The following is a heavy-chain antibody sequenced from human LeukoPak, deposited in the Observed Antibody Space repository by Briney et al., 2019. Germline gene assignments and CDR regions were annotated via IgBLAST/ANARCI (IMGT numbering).Heavy chain of an antibody. CDR3: ARHGHCTNGVCYSNYYYYMDV. J-gene: IGHJ6*03. D-gene: IGHD2-8*01. CDR1: GYSFTSYW. CDR2: IYPDDSDT. Sequence: GESLKISCKGSGYSFTSYWIGWVRQMPGKGLEWMGIIYPDDSDTRYSPSFQGQVIISVDKSISTAYLQSSSLKASDTATYYCARHGHCTNGVCYSNYYYYMDVWGKGTTVTVSS. V-gene: IGHV5-51*01.